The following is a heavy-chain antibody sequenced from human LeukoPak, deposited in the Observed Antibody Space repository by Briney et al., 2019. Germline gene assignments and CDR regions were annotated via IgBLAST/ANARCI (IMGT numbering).Heavy chain of an antibody. Sequence: ASVKVSCKASGYTFTSYYMHWVRQAAGQGLEWMGWMNPNTGNTGYAQKFQGRVTMTRNTSISTAYMELSSLRSEDTAVYYCAREARTYSSSWHDYWGQGTLVTVSS. D-gene: IGHD6-13*01. CDR3: AREARTYSSSWHDY. V-gene: IGHV1-8*02. CDR1: GYTFTSYY. CDR2: MNPNTGNT. J-gene: IGHJ4*02.